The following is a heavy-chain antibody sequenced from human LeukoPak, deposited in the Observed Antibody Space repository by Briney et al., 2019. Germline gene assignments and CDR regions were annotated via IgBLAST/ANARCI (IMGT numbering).Heavy chain of an antibody. Sequence: GGSLRLSCTASGFTFSSHAMTWVRQAAGKGLQWVSSITGSGSDTYYADSVKGRVTISRDNSKNTLFLQLDSLRAEDTAMYECEKVRGDQAHLQDDLVFWGQGALVTVSS. V-gene: IGHV3-23*01. CDR3: EKVRGDQAHLQDDLVF. J-gene: IGHJ4*02. CDR1: GFTFSSHA. CDR2: ITGSGSDT. D-gene: IGHD2-21*02.